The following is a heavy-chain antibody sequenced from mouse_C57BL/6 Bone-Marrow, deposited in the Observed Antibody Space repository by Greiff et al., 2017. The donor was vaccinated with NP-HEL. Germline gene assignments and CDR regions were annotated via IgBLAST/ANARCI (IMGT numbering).Heavy chain of an antibody. J-gene: IGHJ3*01. Sequence: QVQLQQPGAELVMPGASVKLSCKASGYTFTSYWMHWVKQRPGQGLEWIGEIDPSDSYTNYNQKFKGKSTLTVDKSSSTAYMQLSRLTTEDSAVYYCERIGVEAYWGQGTLVTVSA. CDR1: GYTFTSYW. CDR2: IDPSDSYT. CDR3: ERIGVEAY. V-gene: IGHV1-69*01.